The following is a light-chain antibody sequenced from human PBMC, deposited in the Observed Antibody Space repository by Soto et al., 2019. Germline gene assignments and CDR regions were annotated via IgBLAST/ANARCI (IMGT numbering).Light chain of an antibody. Sequence: EIVMTQSPATLSVSPGERTTLSCRASQSVSSNLAWYQQKPGQAPRLLIYGPSTSATVIPARFSGSGSGTEFTLTISSLQSEDFAVYYCQQYNNWPPSFGQGTRLEIK. CDR2: GPS. CDR3: QQYNNWPPS. J-gene: IGKJ5*01. CDR1: QSVSSN. V-gene: IGKV3-15*01.